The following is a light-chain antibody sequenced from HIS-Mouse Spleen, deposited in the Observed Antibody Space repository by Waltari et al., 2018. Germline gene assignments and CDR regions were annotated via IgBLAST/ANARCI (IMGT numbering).Light chain of an antibody. Sequence: QSALTQPPSASGSPGQSVTISCTGTSSDVGGYNYVSWYQQHLGKAPKLMSYEVSKRPSGVPDRFPGSKSGNTASLTVSGLQAEDEADYYCSSYAGSNNYVFGTGTKVTVL. CDR3: SSYAGSNNYV. CDR2: EVS. J-gene: IGLJ1*01. V-gene: IGLV2-8*01. CDR1: SSDVGGYNY.